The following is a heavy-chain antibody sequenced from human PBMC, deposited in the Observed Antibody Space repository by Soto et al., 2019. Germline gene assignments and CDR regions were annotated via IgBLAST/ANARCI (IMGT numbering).Heavy chain of an antibody. CDR2: ISAYNGNT. J-gene: IGHJ5*02. V-gene: IGHV1-18*01. D-gene: IGHD7-27*01. CDR3: ARVWALRKPINWFDP. CDR1: GYTFTSYG. Sequence: GASVKVSCKASGYTFTSYGISWVRQAPGQGLEWMGWISAYNGNTNYAQKLQGRVTMTTDTSTSTAYMELRSLRSDDTAVHYCARVWALRKPINWFDPWGQGTLVTVSS.